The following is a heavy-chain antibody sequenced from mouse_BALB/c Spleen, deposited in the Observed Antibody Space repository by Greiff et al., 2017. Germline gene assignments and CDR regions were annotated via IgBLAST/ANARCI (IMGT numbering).Heavy chain of an antibody. CDR1: GYSFTGYY. D-gene: IGHD1-1*01. CDR3: ARDYGSSPLFAY. J-gene: IGHJ3*01. V-gene: IGHV1-31*01. CDR2: INPYNGAT. Sequence: VHVKQSGPELVKPGASVKISCKASGYSFTGYYMHWVKQSHVKSLEWIGRINPYNGATSYNQNFKDKASLTVDKSSSTAYMELHSLTSEDSAVYYCARDYGSSPLFAYWGQGTLVTVSA.